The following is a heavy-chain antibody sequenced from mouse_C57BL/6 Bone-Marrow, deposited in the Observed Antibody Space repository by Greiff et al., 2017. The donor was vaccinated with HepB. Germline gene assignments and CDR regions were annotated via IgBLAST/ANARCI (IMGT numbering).Heavy chain of an antibody. CDR3: ARAYYSNPWFAY. D-gene: IGHD2-5*01. Sequence: QVHVKQSGAELARPGASVKLSCKASGYTFTSYGISWVKQRTGQGLEWIGEIYPRSGNTYYNEKFKGKATLTADKSSSTAYMELRSLTSEDSAVYFCARAYYSNPWFAYWGEVTLVTVSA. CDR2: IYPRSGNT. J-gene: IGHJ3*01. CDR1: GYTFTSYG. V-gene: IGHV1-81*01.